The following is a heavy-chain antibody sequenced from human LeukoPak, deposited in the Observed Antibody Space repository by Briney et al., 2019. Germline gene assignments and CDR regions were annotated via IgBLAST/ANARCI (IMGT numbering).Heavy chain of an antibody. D-gene: IGHD3-22*01. CDR1: GFTFSSCA. J-gene: IGHJ4*02. CDR3: AKDPTDFDSSGQTYFDY. CDR2: ISTSGGRT. Sequence: PGGSLRLSCAASGFTFSSCAMSWVRQAPGKGLEWVSAISTSGGRTFYADSVKGRFTISRDNFKNTLYLQMNSLKAEDTAIYYCAKDPTDFDSSGQTYFDYWGQGTLVTVSS. V-gene: IGHV3-23*01.